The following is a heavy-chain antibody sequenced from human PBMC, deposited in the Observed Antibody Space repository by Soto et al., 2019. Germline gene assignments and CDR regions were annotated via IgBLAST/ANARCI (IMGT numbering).Heavy chain of an antibody. J-gene: IGHJ5*02. CDR3: ARGITIFGVVIIPWFDP. D-gene: IGHD3-3*01. Sequence: QVQLQESGPGLVKPSQTLSLTCTVSGGSISSGGYYWSWIRQHPGKGLEWIGYIYYSGSTYYNPSIKSRVTISVDTSKNQFSLKLSSVTAADTAVYYCARGITIFGVVIIPWFDPWGQGTLVTVSS. CDR2: IYYSGST. CDR1: GGSISSGGYY. V-gene: IGHV4-31*03.